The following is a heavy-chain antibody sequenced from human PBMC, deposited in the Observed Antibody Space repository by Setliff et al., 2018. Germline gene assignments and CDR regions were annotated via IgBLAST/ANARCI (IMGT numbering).Heavy chain of an antibody. D-gene: IGHD2-15*01. V-gene: IGHV4-59*11. J-gene: IGHJ4*02. CDR2: IHFSGTT. CDR1: DGSSSSHY. Sequence: LSLTCTVSDGSSSSHYWSWIRQPPGKGLEWIGYIHFSGTTNYNPSLKSRVTLSLDTSKNQFSLELSSVTAADTAMYYCARENGYCSGGACYFMFDYWGQGTLVTVSS. CDR3: ARENGYCSGGACYFMFDY.